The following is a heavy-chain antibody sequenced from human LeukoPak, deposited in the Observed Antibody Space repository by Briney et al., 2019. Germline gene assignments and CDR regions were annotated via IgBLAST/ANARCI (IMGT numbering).Heavy chain of an antibody. D-gene: IGHD2-2*01. J-gene: IGHJ5*02. V-gene: IGHV4-59*01. CDR3: ARDSSTSGIPWGNWFDP. Sequence: PSETLSLTCTVSGGSISSYYWSWIRQPPGKGLEWIGYIYYSGSTNYNPSLKSRVTISVDTSKNQFSLKLSSVTAADTAVYYCARDSSTSGIPWGNWFDPWGQGTLVTVSS. CDR2: IYYSGST. CDR1: GGSISSYY.